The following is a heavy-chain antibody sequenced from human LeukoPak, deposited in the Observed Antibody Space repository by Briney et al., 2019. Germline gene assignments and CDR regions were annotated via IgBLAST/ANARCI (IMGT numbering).Heavy chain of an antibody. CDR3: ARRLTQYDCFDP. Sequence: SQTLSLTCTISGDSVSSNSAAWNWIRQSPSRGLEWLGRTYYRSTWYNDYAVSVRGRITVNPDTSKNQFSLHLNSVTPEDTAVYYCARRLTQYDCFDPWGQGILVTVSS. D-gene: IGHD2-2*01. CDR1: GDSVSSNSAA. J-gene: IGHJ5*02. CDR2: TYYRSTWYN. V-gene: IGHV6-1*01.